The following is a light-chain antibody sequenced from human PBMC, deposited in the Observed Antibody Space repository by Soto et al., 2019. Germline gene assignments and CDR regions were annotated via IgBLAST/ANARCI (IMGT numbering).Light chain of an antibody. J-gene: IGLJ2*01. Sequence: QSVLTQPPSVSGAPGQTITISCTGSSSNIGAGYDVHWYQQLPGRAPKLLIYGNNNRPSGVPDRFSGSKSGTSASLAISGLQSEDDGHYYCATWDDRLNGLWLFGGGTKVTVL. CDR2: GNN. CDR1: SSNIGAGYD. CDR3: ATWDDRLNGLWL. V-gene: IGLV1-40*01.